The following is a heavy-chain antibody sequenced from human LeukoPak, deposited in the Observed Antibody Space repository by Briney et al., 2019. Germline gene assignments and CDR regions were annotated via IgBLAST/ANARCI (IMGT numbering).Heavy chain of an antibody. CDR3: ASKQVTYYDFWSGTSSVGAFDI. CDR2: IYYSGST. CDR1: GGSISSYY. V-gene: IGHV4-59*12. Sequence: PSETLSLTCTVSGGSISSYYWSWIRQPPGKGLEWIGYIYYSGSTNYNPSLKSRVTISVDTSKNQFSLKLSSVTAADTAVYYCASKQVTYYDFWSGTSSVGAFDIWGQGTMVTVSS. J-gene: IGHJ3*02. D-gene: IGHD3-3*01.